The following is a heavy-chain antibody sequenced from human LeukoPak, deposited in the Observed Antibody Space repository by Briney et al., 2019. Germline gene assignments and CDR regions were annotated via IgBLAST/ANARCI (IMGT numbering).Heavy chain of an antibody. Sequence: PSETLSLTCTVSGGSISSYYWSWIRQPPGKGLEWIGYIYYSGSTNYNPSLKSRVTISVDTSKNQFSLKLSSVTAADTAVYYCARVGGSGSYHHGQFDYWGQGTLVTVSS. CDR2: IYYSGST. V-gene: IGHV4-59*01. J-gene: IGHJ4*02. CDR3: ARVGGSGSYHHGQFDY. CDR1: GGSISSYY. D-gene: IGHD3-10*01.